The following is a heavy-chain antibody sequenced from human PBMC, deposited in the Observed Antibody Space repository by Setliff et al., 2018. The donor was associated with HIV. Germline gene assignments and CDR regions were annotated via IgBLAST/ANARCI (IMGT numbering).Heavy chain of an antibody. J-gene: IGHJ3*01. Sequence: GGSLRLSCAASGFTFSTYGMHWVRQAPGKGLEWVSSISGSDGSTFYADSVKGRFTISRDNSKNTLFLQMDSLRAEDTALYYCAKQRYYDGNDGFDVWGQGTMVTVSS. V-gene: IGHV3-23*01. D-gene: IGHD3-3*01. CDR1: GFTFSTYG. CDR2: ISGSDGST. CDR3: AKQRYYDGNDGFDV.